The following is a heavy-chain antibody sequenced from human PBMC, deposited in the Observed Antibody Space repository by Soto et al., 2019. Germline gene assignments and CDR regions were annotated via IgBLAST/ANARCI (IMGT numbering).Heavy chain of an antibody. V-gene: IGHV4-38-2*01. CDR1: GYSISSGYY. CDR3: ARAGKYSGYDSGCFDY. CDR2: IYHSGST. D-gene: IGHD5-12*01. J-gene: IGHJ4*02. Sequence: SETLSLTCAVSGYSISSGYYWGWIRQPPGKGLEWIGSIYHSGSTYYNPSLKSRITISVGTSKNQFSLKLSSVTAADTAVYYCARAGKYSGYDSGCFDYWGQGTLVTVSS.